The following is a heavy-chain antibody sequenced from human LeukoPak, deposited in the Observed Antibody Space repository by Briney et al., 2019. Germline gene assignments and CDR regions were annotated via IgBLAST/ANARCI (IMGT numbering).Heavy chain of an antibody. CDR3: ARGPPPMAAAGTGWFDP. Sequence: ASVKVSCKASGYTFSNYGISWVRQAPGQGLEWMGWINPNSGGTNYAQKFQGRVTMTRDTSISTAYMELSRLRSDDTAVYYCARGPPPMAAAGTGWFDPWGQGTLVTVSS. CDR2: INPNSGGT. J-gene: IGHJ5*02. CDR1: GYTFSNYG. D-gene: IGHD6-13*01. V-gene: IGHV1-2*02.